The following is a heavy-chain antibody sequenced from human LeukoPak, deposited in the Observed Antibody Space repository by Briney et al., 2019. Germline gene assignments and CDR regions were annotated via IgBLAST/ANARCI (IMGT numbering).Heavy chain of an antibody. CDR1: GGSISSGGYY. V-gene: IGHV4-31*03. D-gene: IGHD3-10*01. Sequence: PSETLPLTCTVSGGSISSGGYYWSWIRQHPGKGLEWIGYIYYSGSTYYNPSLKSRVTISVDTSKNQFSLKLSSVTAADTAVYYCARDSNTMVRGVTPMSYYYYYGMDVWGQGTTVTVSS. J-gene: IGHJ6*02. CDR2: IYYSGST. CDR3: ARDSNTMVRGVTPMSYYYYYGMDV.